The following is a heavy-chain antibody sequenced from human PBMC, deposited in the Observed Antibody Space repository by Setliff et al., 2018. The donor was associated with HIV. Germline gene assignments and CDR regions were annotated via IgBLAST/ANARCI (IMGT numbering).Heavy chain of an antibody. Sequence: ETLSLSCAASGFTVSTYYMSWVRQAPGKGLEWVSTIYSGGSTYHADSVKGRFTLSGDTSKNTLFLQMNSLRPEDAAVYYCARVRLYNTALDYWGQGTLVTVSS. D-gene: IGHD3-3*01. CDR2: IYSGGST. CDR1: GFTVSTYY. CDR3: ARVRLYNTALDY. J-gene: IGHJ4*02. V-gene: IGHV3-66*02.